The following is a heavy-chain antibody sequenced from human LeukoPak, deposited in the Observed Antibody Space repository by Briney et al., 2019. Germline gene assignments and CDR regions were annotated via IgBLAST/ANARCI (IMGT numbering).Heavy chain of an antibody. CDR2: ISSSSSTI. J-gene: IGHJ4*02. D-gene: IGHD4-17*01. CDR1: GFTFSSYE. V-gene: IGHV3-48*01. CDR3: ASPFYGDYGGFDY. Sequence: GGSLRLSCAASGFTFSSYEMNWVRQAPGKGLEWVSYISSSSSTIYYADSVKGRFTISRDNAKNSLYLQMNSLRAEDTAVYYCASPFYGDYGGFDYWGQGTLVTVSS.